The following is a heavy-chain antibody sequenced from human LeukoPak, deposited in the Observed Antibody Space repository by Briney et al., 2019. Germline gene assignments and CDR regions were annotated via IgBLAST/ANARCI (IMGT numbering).Heavy chain of an antibody. V-gene: IGHV4-4*07. Sequence: PSETLSLTCTVSGGSINSYWSWIRQPAGKGLEWIGRISGSGTITYNPALQSRLSISIDTSKNQFSLKLSSVTAADTAVYYCARGGSGWPNWFDPWGQGTLVTVSS. CDR2: ISGSGTI. CDR1: GGSINSY. J-gene: IGHJ5*02. CDR3: ARGGSGWPNWFDP. D-gene: IGHD6-19*01.